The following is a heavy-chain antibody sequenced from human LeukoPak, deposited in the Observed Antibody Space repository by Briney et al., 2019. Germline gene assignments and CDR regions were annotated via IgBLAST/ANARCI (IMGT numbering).Heavy chain of an antibody. J-gene: IGHJ4*02. V-gene: IGHV4-39*01. CDR2: IYYSGNT. CDR1: GVSISSSNSY. CDR3: ARQTGSGLFILP. D-gene: IGHD3/OR15-3a*01. Sequence: PSETLSLTCTVSGVSISSSNSYWGWIRQPPGKGLEWIGSIYYSGNTYYNASLRSQVSISIDTSKNQFSLKLTSVTAADTAVYYCARQTGSGLFILPGGQGTLVTVSS.